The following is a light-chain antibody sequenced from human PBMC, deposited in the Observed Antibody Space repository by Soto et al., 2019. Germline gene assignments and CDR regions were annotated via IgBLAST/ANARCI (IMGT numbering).Light chain of an antibody. Sequence: DIQMTQSPSSLSASLLYRVTKSCRASQSISSYLNWYQQRPGKAPEFLIYAASSLQSGVPSRFSGSGSGTDFTFTISSLQPEDIATYYCQQYDNLPTFGQGTRLEI. CDR2: AAS. J-gene: IGKJ5*01. CDR3: QQYDNLPT. V-gene: IGKV1-33*01. CDR1: QSISSY.